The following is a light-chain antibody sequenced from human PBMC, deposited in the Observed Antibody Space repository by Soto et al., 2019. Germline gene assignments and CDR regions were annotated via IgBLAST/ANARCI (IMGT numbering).Light chain of an antibody. CDR2: SAS. J-gene: IGKJ2*02. CDR1: QRISSY. V-gene: IGKV1-39*01. Sequence: DIQMTQSPSSLSVSVGDSVTITCRASQRISSYLNWYQQKEGKAPKLLISSASSLQSGVPSRFSGSGAGTGFTLTISSRQPEDFATYYCQQSYSTPWTFGQGTKLEIK. CDR3: QQSYSTPWT.